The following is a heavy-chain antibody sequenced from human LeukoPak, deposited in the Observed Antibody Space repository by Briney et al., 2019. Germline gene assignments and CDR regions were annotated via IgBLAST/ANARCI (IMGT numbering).Heavy chain of an antibody. J-gene: IGHJ3*02. CDR2: INPNSGGT. CDR3: ARGFPKTYYYDSSGLGGAFDI. CDR1: GYTFTGYY. D-gene: IGHD3-22*01. V-gene: IGHV1-2*02. Sequence: ASVKVSCKASGYTFTGYYMHWVRQAPGQGLEWMGWINPNSGGTNYAQKFQGRVTMTRDTSISTAYMELGRLRSDDTAVYYCARGFPKTYYYDSSGLGGAFDIWGQGTMVTVSS.